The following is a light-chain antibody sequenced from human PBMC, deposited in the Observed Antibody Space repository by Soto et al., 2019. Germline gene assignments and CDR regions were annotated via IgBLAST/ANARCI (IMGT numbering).Light chain of an antibody. V-gene: IGKV3-20*01. CDR3: QRYGSSPPWT. CDR2: GAS. CDR1: QSVSSSY. Sequence: EIVLTQSPGTLSLSPVERATLSCRASQSVSSSYLAWYQQKPGQAPRLLIYGASSRATGIPDRFSGSGSGTDFTLTISRLEPEDFAVYYCQRYGSSPPWTFGQGTKVDIK. J-gene: IGKJ1*01.